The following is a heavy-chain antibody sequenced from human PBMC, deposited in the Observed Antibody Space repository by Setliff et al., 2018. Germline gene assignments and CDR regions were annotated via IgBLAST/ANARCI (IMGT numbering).Heavy chain of an antibody. V-gene: IGHV1-18*01. D-gene: IGHD6-13*01. Sequence: ASVKVSCKASGYTFTSYGISWVRQAPGQGLEWMGWISAYNGNTNYAQKFQGRVTMTRNTSISTAYMELSSLRSEDTAVYYCARECYSNSWYGDYYYYYGMDVWGQGTTVTVSS. CDR1: GYTFTSYG. CDR2: ISAYNGNT. CDR3: ARECYSNSWYGDYYYYYGMDV. J-gene: IGHJ6*02.